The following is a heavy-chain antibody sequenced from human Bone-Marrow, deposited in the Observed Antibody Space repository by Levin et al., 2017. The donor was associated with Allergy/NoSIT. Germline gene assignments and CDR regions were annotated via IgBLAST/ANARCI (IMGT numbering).Heavy chain of an antibody. D-gene: IGHD3-22*01. CDR3: ARHVYYTFDI. J-gene: IGHJ3*02. V-gene: IGHV3-7*01. CDR2: IKHDGTKK. Sequence: PGGSLRLSCAASEFTFSSYWMSWVRQAPGKGLELVASIKHDGTKKNYVDSVKGRFTISRDNAKNSLDLQMNGLRAEDTAVYYCARHVYYTFDIWGQGTMVTVSS. CDR1: EFTFSSYW.